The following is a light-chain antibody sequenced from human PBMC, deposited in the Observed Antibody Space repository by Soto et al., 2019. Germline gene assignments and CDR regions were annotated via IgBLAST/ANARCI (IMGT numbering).Light chain of an antibody. CDR2: GAS. CDR1: RDFNNC. CDR3: QQSYTTPYT. V-gene: IGKV1-39*01. Sequence: DIQMTQSPSSLSASVGNRVTVTCRARRDFNNCLNWYQQKPGKAPKLLIYGASSLQSGVPSRFSGSGSGTDFTLTISSLQPEDFAAYYCQQSYTTPYTFGQGTKLEIK. J-gene: IGKJ2*01.